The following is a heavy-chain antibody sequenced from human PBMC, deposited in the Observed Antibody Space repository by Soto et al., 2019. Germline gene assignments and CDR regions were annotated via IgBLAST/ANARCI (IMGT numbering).Heavy chain of an antibody. D-gene: IGHD1-7*01. CDR3: ASRDPGTSVDY. Sequence: QVQLQESGPGLVKPSGTLSLTCAVSGGSFTSNNWWTWVRQPPGQGLEWIGEIYRTGSTNYNPSLKRRVTIPLDKSENQSALKVTSLTAADTAVYYCASRDPGTSVDYWGQGTLVTVSS. V-gene: IGHV4-4*02. J-gene: IGHJ4*02. CDR2: IYRTGST. CDR1: GGSFTSNNW.